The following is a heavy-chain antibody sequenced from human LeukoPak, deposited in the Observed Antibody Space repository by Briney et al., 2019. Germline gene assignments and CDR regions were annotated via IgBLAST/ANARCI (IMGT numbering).Heavy chain of an antibody. Sequence: SPRLSSAASGFISSSYAMHWVRQAPGTGLERGATISYDGSIKYVDSATGRFTNSRDNSQNTLYLQLNSLRAEDTAVYYCARDPYSGTYGDTYYYYMYGWGKGTTVTISS. CDR2: ISYDGSIK. J-gene: IGHJ6*03. CDR3: ARDPYSGTYGDTYYYYMYG. CDR1: GFISSSYA. V-gene: IGHV3-30*04. D-gene: IGHD1-26*01.